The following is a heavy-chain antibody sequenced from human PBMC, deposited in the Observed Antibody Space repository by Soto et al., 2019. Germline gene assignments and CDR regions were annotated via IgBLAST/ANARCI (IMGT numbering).Heavy chain of an antibody. J-gene: IGHJ4*02. CDR2: ISGSGGTT. CDR1: GFTFSSYA. D-gene: IGHD2-21*02. Sequence: EVQLLESGGGLVQPGGSLRLSCAASGFTFSSYAMSWVRQAPGRGLEWVSAISGSGGTTYYGDSVRGRFTVSRDNSRDTLYLQMNSLRADDTALYYCAMNCGGDCYTNFDYWGQGTLVTVSS. CDR3: AMNCGGDCYTNFDY. V-gene: IGHV3-23*01.